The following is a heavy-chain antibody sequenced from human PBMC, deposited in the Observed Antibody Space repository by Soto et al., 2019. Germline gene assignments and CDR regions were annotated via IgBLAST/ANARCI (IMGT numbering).Heavy chain of an antibody. CDR3: ARAGYSGSWPQYNWFDP. V-gene: IGHV3-30-3*01. CDR2: ISYDGSNK. CDR1: GFTFSSYA. J-gene: IGHJ5*02. D-gene: IGHD6-13*01. Sequence: PGGSLRLSCAASGFTFSSYAMHWVRQAPGKGLEWVAVISYDGSNKYYADSVKGRFTISRDNSKNTLYLQMNSLRAEDTAVYYCARAGYSGSWPQYNWFDPWGQGTLVTVSS.